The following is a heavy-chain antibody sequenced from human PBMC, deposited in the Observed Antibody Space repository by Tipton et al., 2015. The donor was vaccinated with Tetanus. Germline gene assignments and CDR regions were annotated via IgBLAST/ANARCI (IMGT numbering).Heavy chain of an antibody. CDR1: GGSISSSNYY. CDR2: IYYSGSA. J-gene: IGHJ5*01. Sequence: TLSLTCTVSGGSISSSNYYWGWIRQPPGKGLEWIGSIYYSGSAYYNPSLRSRVTMSVDTSKMQFSLKLASVTAADTAVYYCARGLGSMLAPGGSIDSWGQGTLVTVSS. D-gene: IGHD2-8*01. V-gene: IGHV4-39*01. CDR3: ARGLGSMLAPGGSIDS.